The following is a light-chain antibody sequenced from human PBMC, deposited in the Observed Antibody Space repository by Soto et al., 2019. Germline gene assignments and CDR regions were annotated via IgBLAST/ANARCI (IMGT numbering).Light chain of an antibody. CDR2: KAS. Sequence: DIQMTQSPSTLSGSVGDRVTITCRASQTISSWLAWYQQKPGKAPKILIYKASSLESGVPSRFSGSGSGTNFTLTISDLQPEDYATYYCQQGYSTLPYTFGQGTKVDIK. CDR1: QTISSW. V-gene: IGKV1-5*03. CDR3: QQGYSTLPYT. J-gene: IGKJ2*01.